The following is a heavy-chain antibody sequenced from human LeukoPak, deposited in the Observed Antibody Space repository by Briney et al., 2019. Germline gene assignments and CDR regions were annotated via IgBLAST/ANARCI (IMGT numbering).Heavy chain of an antibody. V-gene: IGHV1-69*05. CDR3: ARGHSGWYYYYMDV. J-gene: IGHJ6*03. Sequence: SVKVSCKASGGTFSSYAISWVRQGPGQGLEWMGGIIPIFGTANYAQKFQGRVTITTDESTSTAYMELSSLRSEDTAVYYCARGHSGWYYYYMDVWGKGTTVTVSS. CDR2: IIPIFGTA. D-gene: IGHD3-9*01. CDR1: GGTFSSYA.